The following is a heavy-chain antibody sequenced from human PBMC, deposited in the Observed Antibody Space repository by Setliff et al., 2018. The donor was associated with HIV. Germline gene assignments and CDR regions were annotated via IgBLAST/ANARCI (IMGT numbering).Heavy chain of an antibody. CDR3: ARQGAGYSDDC. CDR1: GGSISSGSYY. J-gene: IGHJ4*02. V-gene: IGHV4-61*02. D-gene: IGHD5-18*01. Sequence: PSETLSLTCTVSGGSISSGSYYWSWVRQPAGKGLEWIGRIYTSGSTNYNPSLKSRVTISVDTSRNQFSLKLSSVTAADTAVYYCARQGAGYSDDCWGQGTLVTVSS. CDR2: IYTSGST.